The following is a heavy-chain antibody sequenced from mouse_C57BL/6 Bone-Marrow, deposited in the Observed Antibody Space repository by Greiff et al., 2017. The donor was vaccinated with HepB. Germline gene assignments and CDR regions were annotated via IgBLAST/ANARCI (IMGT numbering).Heavy chain of an antibody. D-gene: IGHD1-1*01. V-gene: IGHV14-2*01. Sequence: EVKLVESGAELVKPGASVKLSCTASGFNIKDYYMHWVKQRTEQGLEWIGRIDPEDGETKYATKFQGKATITADTSSNTAYLQLSSLTSEDTAVYYCARWGGSSYLYAMDYWGQGTAVTVSA. CDR2: IDPEDGET. CDR1: GFNIKDYY. J-gene: IGHJ4*01. CDR3: ARWGGSSYLYAMDY.